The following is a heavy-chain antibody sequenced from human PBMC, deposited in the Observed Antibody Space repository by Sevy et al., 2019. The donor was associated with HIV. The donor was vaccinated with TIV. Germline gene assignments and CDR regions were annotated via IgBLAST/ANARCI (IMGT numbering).Heavy chain of an antibody. J-gene: IGHJ4*02. D-gene: IGHD5-12*01. Sequence: GGSLRLSCAASGFTFSSYWMSWVRQAPGKGLEWVANIKQDGSEKYYVDSVKGRFTISRDNAKNSLYLQRNSLRAEDTAVYYCARSEWLRLDYFDYWGQGTLVTVSS. CDR1: GFTFSSYW. CDR3: ARSEWLRLDYFDY. V-gene: IGHV3-7*03. CDR2: IKQDGSEK.